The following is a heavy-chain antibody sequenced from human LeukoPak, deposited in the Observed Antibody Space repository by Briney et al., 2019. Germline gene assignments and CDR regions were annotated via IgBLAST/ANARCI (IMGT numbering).Heavy chain of an antibody. CDR1: GFTFSSYA. J-gene: IGHJ4*02. Sequence: PGGSLRLSCVASGFTFSSYAMSWVRQAPGKGLEWVSAISAGSGSTYYADSVKGRFTISRDNSKNTLYLQMNSLRAEDTAVYYCAKGSLGGWYYFDYWGQGTLVTVSS. CDR2: ISAGSGST. V-gene: IGHV3-23*01. D-gene: IGHD6-19*01. CDR3: AKGSLGGWYYFDY.